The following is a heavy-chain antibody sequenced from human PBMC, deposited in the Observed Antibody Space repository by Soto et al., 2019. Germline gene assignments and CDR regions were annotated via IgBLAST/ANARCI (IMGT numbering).Heavy chain of an antibody. V-gene: IGHV1-2*04. J-gene: IGHJ3*01. CDR1: GYTFTGYY. CDR3: ARMADSGYDLNAFDL. CDR2: INPNSGGT. Sequence: ASVKVSCKASGYTFTGYYMHWVRQAPGQGLEWMGWINPNSGGTNYAQKFQGWVTMTRDTSISTAYMELSRLRSDDTAVYYCARMADSGYDLNAFDLWGQGTMVTVSS. D-gene: IGHD5-12*01.